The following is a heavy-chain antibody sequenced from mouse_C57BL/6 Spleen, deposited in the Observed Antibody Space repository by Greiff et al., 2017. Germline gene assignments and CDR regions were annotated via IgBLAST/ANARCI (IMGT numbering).Heavy chain of an antibody. CDR3: ARRPHYYAMDY. CDR2: ISSGSSTI. J-gene: IGHJ4*01. V-gene: IGHV5-17*01. CDR1: GFTFSDYG. Sequence: EVMLVESGGGLVKPGGSLKLSCAASGFTFSDYGMHWVRQAPEKGLEWVAYISSGSSTIYYADTVKGRFTISRDNAKNTLFLQMTRLRSEDTAMYYCARRPHYYAMDYWGQGTSVTVSS.